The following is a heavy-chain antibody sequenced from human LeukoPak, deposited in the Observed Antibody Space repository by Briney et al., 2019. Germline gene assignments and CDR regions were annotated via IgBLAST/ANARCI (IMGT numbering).Heavy chain of an antibody. CDR3: ARVGQWELDRFHDY. CDR1: GYTFTGYY. J-gene: IGHJ4*02. Sequence: GASVKVSCKASGYTFTGYYMHWVRQAPGQGLEWMGWINPNSGGTNYAQKLQGRVTMTRDTSISTAYMELSRLRSDDTAVYYCARVGQWELDRFHDYWGQGTLVTVSS. D-gene: IGHD1-26*01. CDR2: INPNSGGT. V-gene: IGHV1-2*02.